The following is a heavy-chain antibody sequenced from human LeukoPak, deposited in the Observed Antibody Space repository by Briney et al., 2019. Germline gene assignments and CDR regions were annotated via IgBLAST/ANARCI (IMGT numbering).Heavy chain of an antibody. CDR2: INHSGST. D-gene: IGHD3-16*01. V-gene: IGHV4-34*01. Sequence: SETLSLTCAVYGGSFSGNYWTWIRQPPGKGLEWIGEINHSGSTNYNPSLKSRVTISVDTSKNQFSLKLSSVTAADTAVYFCARGWGGFDSWGQGTLVTVSS. J-gene: IGHJ5*01. CDR1: GGSFSGNY. CDR3: ARGWGGFDS.